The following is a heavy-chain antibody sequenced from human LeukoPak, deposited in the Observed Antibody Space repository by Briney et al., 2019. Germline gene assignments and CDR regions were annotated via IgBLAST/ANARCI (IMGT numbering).Heavy chain of an antibody. Sequence: SVKVSCKASRGTFSSYAISWVRQAPGQGLEWMGGIIPIFGTASYAQKFQGRVTITADESTSTAYMELSSLRSEDTAVYYCARGGGVFYYYYGMDVWGQGTTVTVSS. D-gene: IGHD3-10*01. V-gene: IGHV1-69*13. CDR1: RGTFSSYA. CDR3: ARGGGVFYYYYGMDV. J-gene: IGHJ6*02. CDR2: IIPIFGTA.